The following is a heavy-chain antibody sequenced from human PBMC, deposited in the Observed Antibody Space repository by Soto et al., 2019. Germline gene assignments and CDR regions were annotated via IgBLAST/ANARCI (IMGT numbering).Heavy chain of an antibody. CDR2: LYNAGST. Sequence: SDTLSLTCTVSGGSISRYYWSWMRQPPGKGLEWIGYLYNAGSTIYNPSLKSRVTISVDMSQNQFSLNLNYVTAADTAVYYCARDLWGYCGTDCYPLDVWGQGTTVTVS. CDR3: ARDLWGYCGTDCYPLDV. D-gene: IGHD2-21*02. J-gene: IGHJ6*02. CDR1: GGSISRYY. V-gene: IGHV4-59*01.